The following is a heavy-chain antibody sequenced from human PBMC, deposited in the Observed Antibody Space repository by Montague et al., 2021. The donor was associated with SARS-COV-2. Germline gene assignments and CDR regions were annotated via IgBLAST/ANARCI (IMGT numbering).Heavy chain of an antibody. D-gene: IGHD1-1*01. Sequence: SETLSLTCTVSGGSISSYYWSWIRQPAGKGLEWIGRIYTSGSTNYNPSLKSRVTMSVDTSKNQFSLKLRSVTAADTAVYFCARDALERQWWMLGWFDPWGQGTLVTVSS. CDR3: ARDALERQWWMLGWFDP. CDR1: GGSISSYY. CDR2: IYTSGST. J-gene: IGHJ5*02. V-gene: IGHV4-4*07.